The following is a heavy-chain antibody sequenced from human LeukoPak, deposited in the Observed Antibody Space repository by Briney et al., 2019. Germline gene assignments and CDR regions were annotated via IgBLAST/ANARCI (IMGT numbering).Heavy chain of an antibody. V-gene: IGHV4-31*03. CDR2: IYYSGTT. CDR1: GGSITSGGYY. D-gene: IGHD7-27*01. CDR3: ARGSTGDKSNN. J-gene: IGHJ4*02. Sequence: PSQTLSLTCTVSGGSITSGGYYWSWIRQLPGKGLEWIGYIYYSGTTSYNPSLKSRLTISLDTSENQFSLKLSSVIAADTAVYYCARGSTGDKSNNWGQGTLVTVSS.